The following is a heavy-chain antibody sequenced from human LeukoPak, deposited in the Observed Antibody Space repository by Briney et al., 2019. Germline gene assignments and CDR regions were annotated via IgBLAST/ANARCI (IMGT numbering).Heavy chain of an antibody. D-gene: IGHD5-24*01. J-gene: IGHJ4*02. V-gene: IGHV3-23*01. CDR2: ISGSGGST. CDR1: GFTFSSYA. CDR3: AKHKVRDGYNWFDY. Sequence: GGSLRLSCAASGFTFSSYAVSWVRQAPGKGLEWVSAISGSGGSTYYADSVKGRFTISRDNSKNTLYLQMNSLRAEDTAVYYCAKHKVRDGYNWFDYWGQGTLVTVSS.